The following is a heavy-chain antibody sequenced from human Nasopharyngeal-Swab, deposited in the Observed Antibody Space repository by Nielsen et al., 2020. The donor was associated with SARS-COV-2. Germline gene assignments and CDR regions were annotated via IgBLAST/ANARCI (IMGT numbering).Heavy chain of an antibody. CDR2: IYYSGST. D-gene: IGHD6-19*01. Sequence: WIRQPPGGGLEWIGYIYYSGSTYYNPSLKSRVTISVDTSKNQFSLKLSSVTAADTAVYYCARDSGVAGTKYYYYGMDVWGQGTTVTVSS. J-gene: IGHJ6*02. CDR3: ARDSGVAGTKYYYYGMDV. V-gene: IGHV4-30-4*01.